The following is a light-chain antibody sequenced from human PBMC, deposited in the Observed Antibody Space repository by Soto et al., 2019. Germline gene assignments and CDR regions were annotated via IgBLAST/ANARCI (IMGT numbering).Light chain of an antibody. CDR1: SSDIGSYNL. Sequence: QSALTQPASVSGSPGQSITISCTGTSSDIGSYNLVSWYQQHPGKAPKLMIYEGSKRPSGVSNRFSGSRSGTTASLTISGLQAEDEADYYCASYTRTTTLVFGGGTKVTVL. CDR2: EGS. J-gene: IGLJ2*01. V-gene: IGLV2-14*02. CDR3: ASYTRTTTLV.